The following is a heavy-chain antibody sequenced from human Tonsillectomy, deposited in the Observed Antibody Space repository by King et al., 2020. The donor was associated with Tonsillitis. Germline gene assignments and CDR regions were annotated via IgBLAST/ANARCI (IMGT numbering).Heavy chain of an antibody. D-gene: IGHD2-2*01. Sequence: DVQLVESGGVVVQPGGSLRLSCAASGFTFDDYTMYWVRQAPGKGLEWVSLISWDGGSTYYADSVKGRFTISRDNNKNSLYLQMDSLRTEDTAFYYCAKDKCSSTSCYYGMDVWGQGTTVTVSS. CDR1: GFTFDDYT. J-gene: IGHJ6*02. CDR2: ISWDGGST. V-gene: IGHV3-43*01. CDR3: AKDKCSSTSCYYGMDV.